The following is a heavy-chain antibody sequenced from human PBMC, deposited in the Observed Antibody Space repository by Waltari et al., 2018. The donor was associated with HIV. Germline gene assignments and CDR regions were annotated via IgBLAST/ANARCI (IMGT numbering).Heavy chain of an antibody. D-gene: IGHD2-8*02. J-gene: IGHJ6*02. CDR1: GGTFSSYA. CDR2: IIPIFGTA. CDR3: ARVGLVVYAYYYYGMDV. V-gene: IGHV1-69*06. Sequence: QVQLVQSGAEVKKPGSSVKVSCKASGGTFSSYAISWVRQAPGQGLEWMGGIIPIFGTANYAQKFQGRVTITADKSTSTAYMELSSLRSEDTAVYYCARVGLVVYAYYYYGMDVWGQGTTVTVSS.